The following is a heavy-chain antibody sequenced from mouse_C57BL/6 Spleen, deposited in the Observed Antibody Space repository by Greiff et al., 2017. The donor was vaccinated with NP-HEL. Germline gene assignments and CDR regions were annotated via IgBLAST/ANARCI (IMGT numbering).Heavy chain of an antibody. D-gene: IGHD1-1*01. J-gene: IGHJ4*01. CDR1: GYTFTSYW. V-gene: IGHV1-55*01. CDR3: ARGSYYGSSYDYYAMDY. CDR2: IYPGSGST. Sequence: VQLHQSGAELVKPGASVKMSCKASGYTFTSYWITWVKQRPGQGLEWIGDIYPGSGSTNYNEKFKSKATLTVDPSSSTAYMQLSSLTSEYSAVYYCARGSYYGSSYDYYAMDYWGQGTSVTVSS.